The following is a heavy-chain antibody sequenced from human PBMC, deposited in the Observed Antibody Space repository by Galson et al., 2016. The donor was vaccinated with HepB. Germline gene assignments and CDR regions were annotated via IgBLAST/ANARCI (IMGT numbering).Heavy chain of an antibody. V-gene: IGHV4-39*01. J-gene: IGHJ6*02. Sequence: SETLSLTCTVSGGSISNNSFYWGWVRQPPGKGLEWIGSIYYTGNTYYNPSLKSRLTIFIDTSKNQLSLRLSAVTVAERGVYYCSRHMFSSGPPSPFYYFGMDVWGPGTTVTVSS. CDR2: IYYTGNT. CDR1: GGSISNNSFY. D-gene: IGHD6-19*01. CDR3: SRHMFSSGPPSPFYYFGMDV.